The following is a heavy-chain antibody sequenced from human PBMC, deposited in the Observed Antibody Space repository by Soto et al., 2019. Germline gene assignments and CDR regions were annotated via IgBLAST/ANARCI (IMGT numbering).Heavy chain of an antibody. Sequence: QLHLVQSGAVVKKPGASVTVSCSASGYPVPAYYMHWVRQAPGRGLEWMGGINPATGAAKYTQTFQGRVTMTRDTSTSTGFMELSGLTSEDTAVFYCARGGGVGVAGSAAFDMWGQGTLVTVSS. CDR3: ARGGGVGVAGSAAFDM. CDR1: GYPVPAYY. D-gene: IGHD3-3*01. CDR2: INPATGAA. J-gene: IGHJ3*02. V-gene: IGHV1-2*02.